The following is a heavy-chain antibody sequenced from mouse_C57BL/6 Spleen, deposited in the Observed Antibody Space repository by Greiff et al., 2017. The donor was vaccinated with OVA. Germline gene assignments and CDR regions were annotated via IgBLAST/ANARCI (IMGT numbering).Heavy chain of an antibody. J-gene: IGHJ2*01. CDR3: ARRGNYYFDD. Sequence: QVQLQQPGAELVMPGASVKLSCKASGYTFTSYWMHWVKQRPGQGLEWIGEIDPSDSYTNYNQKFKGKSTLTVDKSSSTAYMQLSSLTSEDSAVYYCARRGNYYFDDWGQGTTLTVSS. V-gene: IGHV1-69*01. CDR2: IDPSDSYT. D-gene: IGHD2-1*01. CDR1: GYTFTSYW.